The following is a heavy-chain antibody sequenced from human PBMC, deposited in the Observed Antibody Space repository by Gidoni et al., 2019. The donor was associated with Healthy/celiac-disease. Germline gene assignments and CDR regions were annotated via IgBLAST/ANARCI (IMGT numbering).Heavy chain of an antibody. V-gene: IGHV4-59*01. CDR2: IYYSGST. CDR1: GGYISSYY. D-gene: IGHD6-13*01. CDR3: AREVSSSWLRGNWFDP. Sequence: QVQLQESGPGLVKPSETLSLTCTVSGGYISSYYWSWIRQPPGKGLEWIGYIYYSGSTNYNPSLKSRVTISVDTSKNQFSLKLSSVTAADTAVYYCAREVSSSWLRGNWFDPWGQGTLVTVSS. J-gene: IGHJ5*02.